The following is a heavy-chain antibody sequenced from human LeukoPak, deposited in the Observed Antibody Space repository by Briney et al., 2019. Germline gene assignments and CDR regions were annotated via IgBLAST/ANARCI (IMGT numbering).Heavy chain of an antibody. CDR3: ARAGGITIFGVVPF. D-gene: IGHD3-3*01. J-gene: IGHJ4*02. CDR2: ISAYNGNT. Sequence: ASVKVSCKASGYTFTSYGISWVRQAPGQGLEWMGWISAYNGNTKYAQKLQGRVTMTTDTSTSTAYMELRSLRSDDTAVYYCARAGGITIFGVVPFWGQGTLVTVSS. CDR1: GYTFTSYG. V-gene: IGHV1-18*01.